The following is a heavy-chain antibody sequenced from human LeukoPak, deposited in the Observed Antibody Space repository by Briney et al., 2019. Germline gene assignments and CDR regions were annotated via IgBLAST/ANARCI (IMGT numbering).Heavy chain of an antibody. Sequence: GGSLRLSCAASGFTFSTYAMTWVRQAPGKGLEWVSSITGSGDGTSAADSATGRFSISRDNSKSTLYLQMNSLRVEDTAVYYCAKAGLVRGGALDSWGQGTLVTVSS. D-gene: IGHD4/OR15-4a*01. CDR1: GFTFSTYA. V-gene: IGHV3-23*01. CDR2: ITGSGDGT. J-gene: IGHJ4*02. CDR3: AKAGLVRGGALDS.